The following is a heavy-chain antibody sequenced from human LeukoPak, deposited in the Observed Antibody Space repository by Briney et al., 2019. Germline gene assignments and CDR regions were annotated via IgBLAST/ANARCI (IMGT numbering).Heavy chain of an antibody. CDR1: GFTFSSYS. CDR3: ARRDYGDSSPIDY. D-gene: IGHD4-17*01. Sequence: GGSLRLSCAASGFTFSSYSMNWVRQAPGKGLEWVSSISSSSSYIYYADSVKGRFTISSDNAKNSLYLQMNSLRAEDTAVYYCARRDYGDSSPIDYWGQGTLVTVSS. J-gene: IGHJ4*02. V-gene: IGHV3-21*01. CDR2: ISSSSSYI.